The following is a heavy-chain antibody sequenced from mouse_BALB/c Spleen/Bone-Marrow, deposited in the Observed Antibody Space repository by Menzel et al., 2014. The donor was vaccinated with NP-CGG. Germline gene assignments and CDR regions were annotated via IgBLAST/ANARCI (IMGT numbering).Heavy chain of an antibody. CDR3: ARGFAY. V-gene: IGHV1-19*01. CDR2: VHPYNGGT. J-gene: IGHJ3*01. Sequence: DVKLQESGPELVKPGASVKMSCKASGYTFTDYYMDWVKQSHGESFEWIGRVHPYNGGTSYNQKFKGKATLTVDKSSSTAYMDLNSLTSEDSAVYYCARGFAYWGQGTLVTVSA. CDR1: GYTFTDYY.